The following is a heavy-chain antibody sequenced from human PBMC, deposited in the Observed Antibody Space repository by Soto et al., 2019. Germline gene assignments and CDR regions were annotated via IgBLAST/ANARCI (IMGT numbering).Heavy chain of an antibody. Sequence: PGESLKISCKGSGYSFSTYWIAWVRQMPGKGLEWMGIIYPDDSDTRYSSSFQGQVIISADKSMNTAYLQWRSLKASDTAMYYCARCGGSYFHWFDPWGQGTLVTVSS. J-gene: IGHJ5*02. CDR2: IYPDDSDT. V-gene: IGHV5-51*01. CDR1: GYSFSTYW. CDR3: ARCGGSYFHWFDP. D-gene: IGHD1-26*01.